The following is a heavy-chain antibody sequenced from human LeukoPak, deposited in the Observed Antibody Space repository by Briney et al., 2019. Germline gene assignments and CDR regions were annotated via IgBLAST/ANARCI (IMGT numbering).Heavy chain of an antibody. CDR2: ISAYNGNT. CDR3: ARSGAYYYDSSGYYAVGY. D-gene: IGHD3-22*01. J-gene: IGHJ4*02. Sequence: ASVKVSCKASGYTFTSYGISWVRQAPGQGLEWMGWISAYNGNTNYAQKLQGRVTMTTDTSTSTAYMELRSLGSDDTAVYYCARSGAYYYDSSGYYAVGYWGQGTLVTVSS. V-gene: IGHV1-18*01. CDR1: GYTFTSYG.